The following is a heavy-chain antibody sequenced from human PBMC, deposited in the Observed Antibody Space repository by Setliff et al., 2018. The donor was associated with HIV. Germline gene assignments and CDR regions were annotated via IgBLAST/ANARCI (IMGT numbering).Heavy chain of an antibody. CDR3: VSQTSPLY. CDR1: GFTFRNYW. J-gene: IGHJ4*02. V-gene: IGHV3-7*01. CDR2: IKYDGSEE. D-gene: IGHD2-8*01. Sequence: GESPKISCTASGFTFRNYWMSWVRQVPQAPGKGLEWVANIKYDGSEEWYVDSVKGRFTISRDNAKDLFYMEMDSLRAEDTAVYYCVSQTSPLYWGRGTLVTVSS.